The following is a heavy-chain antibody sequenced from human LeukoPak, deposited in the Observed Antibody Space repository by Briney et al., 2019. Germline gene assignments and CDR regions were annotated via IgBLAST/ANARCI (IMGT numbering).Heavy chain of an antibody. J-gene: IGHJ4*02. CDR1: GYTFTDYY. V-gene: IGHV1-2*02. Sequence: ASVKVSCKASGYTFTDYYMHWVRQAPGQGLEWMGWINPNSGGTNYAQKFQGRVTMTRDTSISTVYMDLSRLRSDDTAVYYCARVRYRLAETYIDYWGQGTLVTVSS. D-gene: IGHD3-16*01. CDR3: ARVRYRLAETYIDY. CDR2: INPNSGGT.